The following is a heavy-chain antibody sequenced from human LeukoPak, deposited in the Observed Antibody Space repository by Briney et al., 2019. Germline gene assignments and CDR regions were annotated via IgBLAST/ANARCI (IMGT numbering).Heavy chain of an antibody. J-gene: IGHJ6*03. CDR3: ARRRPYYYYYMDV. Sequence: SETLSLTCAVYGGSFSGYYWSWIRQPPGKGLEWIGEINHGGSTNYNPSLKSRVTISVDTSKNQFSLKPSSVTAADTAVYYCARRRPYYYYYMDVWGKGTTVTVSS. CDR2: INHGGST. V-gene: IGHV4-34*01. CDR1: GGSFSGYY.